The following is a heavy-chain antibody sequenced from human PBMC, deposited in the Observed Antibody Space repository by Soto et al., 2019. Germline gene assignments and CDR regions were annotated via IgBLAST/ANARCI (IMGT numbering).Heavy chain of an antibody. D-gene: IGHD2-2*01. V-gene: IGHV4-31*03. CDR2: IYYSGST. J-gene: IGHJ6*02. CDR1: GGSISSGGYY. CDR3: ARDRRYCSSTSCYEGYYYYGMDV. Sequence: PSETLSLACTVSGGSISSGGYYWSWIRQHPGKGLEWIGYIYYSGSTYYNPSLKSRVTISVDTSKNQFSLKLSSVTAADTAVYYCARDRRYCSSTSCYEGYYYYGMDVWGQGTTVTVSS.